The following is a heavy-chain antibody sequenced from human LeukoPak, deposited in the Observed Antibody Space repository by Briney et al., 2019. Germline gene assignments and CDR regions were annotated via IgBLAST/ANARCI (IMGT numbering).Heavy chain of an antibody. CDR3: ATWGKAEGGFVDRNWFDP. CDR1: GFTFSSYG. D-gene: IGHD3-10*01. CDR2: IRYDGSNK. Sequence: GGSLRLSCAASGFTFSSYGMHWVRQAPGKGLEWVAFIRYDGSNKYYADSVKGRFTISRDNSKNTLYLQMNSLRAEDTAVYYCATWGKAEGGFVDRNWFDPWGQGTLVTVSS. V-gene: IGHV3-30*02. J-gene: IGHJ5*02.